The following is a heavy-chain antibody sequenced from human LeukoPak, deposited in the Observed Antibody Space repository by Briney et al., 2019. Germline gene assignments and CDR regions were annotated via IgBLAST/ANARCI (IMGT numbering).Heavy chain of an antibody. CDR3: ARDRGYSTFDY. CDR2: IKEDGSEK. J-gene: IGHJ4*02. D-gene: IGHD3-22*01. V-gene: IGHV3-7*01. CDR1: GLTFSNYW. Sequence: GGSLRLSCAAAGLTFSNYWMSWVRQAPGKGLEWVANIKEDGSEKNYVDSVKGRTTISRDDAKNSLYLQMSSLRAEDTAVYYCARDRGYSTFDYWGQGTLVTVSS.